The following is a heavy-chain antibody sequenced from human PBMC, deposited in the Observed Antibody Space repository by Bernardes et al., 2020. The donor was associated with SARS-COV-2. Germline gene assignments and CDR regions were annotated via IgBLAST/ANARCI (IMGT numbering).Heavy chain of an antibody. D-gene: IGHD2-8*01. Sequence: GRSLRLSCAGSGFPFNAHALTWVRRAPGTGLEWVSSISGSGDRTYYADSVKGRFTISRDISKKTVYLQMNSLRAEDTALYYCAKDRDIVLGRGPISYAMDVWGQGTTVTVSS. CDR2: ISGSGDRT. CDR3: AKDRDIVLGRGPISYAMDV. J-gene: IGHJ6*02. V-gene: IGHV3-23*01. CDR1: GFPFNAHA.